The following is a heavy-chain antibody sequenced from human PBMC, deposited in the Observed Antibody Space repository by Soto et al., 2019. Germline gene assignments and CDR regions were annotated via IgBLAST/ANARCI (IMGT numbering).Heavy chain of an antibody. CDR2: LSYSGSST. V-gene: IGHV3-23*01. CDR3: AKDYSNPIYHYYMDV. J-gene: IGHJ6*03. CDR1: GFTFSNYA. D-gene: IGHD4-4*01. Sequence: EVHLLEAGGGLVQPGGSLRLSCAASGFTFSNYAMNWVRQAPGKGLEWVSALSYSGSSTYYADSVKGRFTISRDNSKSTLYLQMSSLRAEDTAVYYCAKDYSNPIYHYYMDVWGKGTTVTVSS.